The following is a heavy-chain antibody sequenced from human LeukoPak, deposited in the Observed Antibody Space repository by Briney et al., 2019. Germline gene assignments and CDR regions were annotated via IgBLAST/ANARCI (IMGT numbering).Heavy chain of an antibody. D-gene: IGHD1-26*01. CDR2: IYYSGST. CDR3: ARGYSGSYGRFDY. Sequence: SETLSLTCTVSGGSISSYYWSWIRQPPGKGLEWIGYIYYSGSTSYNPSLKSRVTISVDASKNQFSLKLSSVTAADTAVYYCARGYSGSYGRFDYWGQGTLVTVSS. V-gene: IGHV4-59*01. J-gene: IGHJ4*02. CDR1: GGSISSYY.